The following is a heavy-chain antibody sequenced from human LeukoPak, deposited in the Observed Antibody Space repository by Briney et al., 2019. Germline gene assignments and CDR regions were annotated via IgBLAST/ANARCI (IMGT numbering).Heavy chain of an antibody. Sequence: ASVKVSCKVSGYTLTELSMHWVRQAPGKGLEWMGGFDPEDGETIYAQKFQGRVTMTEDTSTDTAYMELSSLRSEDTAVYYCATVNGYCSGGSCYSRAFDIWGQGTMATVSS. CDR1: GYTLTELS. V-gene: IGHV1-24*01. D-gene: IGHD2-15*01. CDR3: ATVNGYCSGGSCYSRAFDI. J-gene: IGHJ3*02. CDR2: FDPEDGET.